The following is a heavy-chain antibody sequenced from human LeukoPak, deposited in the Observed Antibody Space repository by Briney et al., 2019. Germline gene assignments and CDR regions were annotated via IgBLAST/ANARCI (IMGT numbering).Heavy chain of an antibody. Sequence: PSETLSLTCAVYGGSFSGYYWSWIRQPPGKGLEWIGEINHSGSTNYNPSLKSRVTISVDTSKNQFSLKLSSVNAADTAVYYCARGVSPYYYGSGSYYTLGNWFDPWGQGTLVTVSS. J-gene: IGHJ5*02. CDR2: INHSGST. CDR1: GGSFSGYY. V-gene: IGHV4-34*01. D-gene: IGHD3-10*01. CDR3: ARGVSPYYYGSGSYYTLGNWFDP.